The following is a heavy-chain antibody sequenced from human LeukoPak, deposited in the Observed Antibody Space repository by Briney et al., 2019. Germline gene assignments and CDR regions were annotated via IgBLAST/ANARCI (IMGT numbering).Heavy chain of an antibody. D-gene: IGHD3-22*01. Sequence: GGSLRLSCAASGFTVSSNYMSWVRQAPGRGLAWVSVIYSGGSTYYADSVKGRFTISRDNSKNTLYLQMNSLRAEDTAVYYCARGRPYYYDSSGYYPYDAFDIWGQGTMVTVSS. CDR2: IYSGGST. V-gene: IGHV3-53*01. J-gene: IGHJ3*02. CDR1: GFTVSSNY. CDR3: ARGRPYYYDSSGYYPYDAFDI.